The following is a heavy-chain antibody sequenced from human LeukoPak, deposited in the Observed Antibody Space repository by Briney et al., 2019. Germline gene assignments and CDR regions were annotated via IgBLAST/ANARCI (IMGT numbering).Heavy chain of an antibody. J-gene: IGHJ4*02. D-gene: IGHD6-13*01. CDR1: GYTFTSYD. Sequence: ASVKVSCKASGYTFTSYDINWVRQATGQGLEWMGWMNPNSGNTGYAQKFQGRITMTRNTSISTAYMELSSLTSEDTAVYYCAGIAAAGNRRLSFWGQGTLATVSS. V-gene: IGHV1-8*01. CDR2: MNPNSGNT. CDR3: AGIAAAGNRRLSF.